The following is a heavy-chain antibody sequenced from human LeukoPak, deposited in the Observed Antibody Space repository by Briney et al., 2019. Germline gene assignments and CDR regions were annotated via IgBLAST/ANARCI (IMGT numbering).Heavy chain of an antibody. CDR2: IRDSGEA. CDR1: GFRVSDYY. Sequence: PGGSLRLSCAVSGFRVSDYYMSWVRQALGKGLEWVGLIRDSGEAFYADFVRGRFAISRDESENTLYLQMNSLRVEDTAVYFCARDRAALQDWVEFDPWGQGTPVIVSS. V-gene: IGHV3-66*03. CDR3: ARDRAALQDWVEFDP. D-gene: IGHD3/OR15-3a*01. J-gene: IGHJ5*02.